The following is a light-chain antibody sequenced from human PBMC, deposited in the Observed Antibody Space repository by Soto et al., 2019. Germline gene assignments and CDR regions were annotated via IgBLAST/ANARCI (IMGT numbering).Light chain of an antibody. CDR2: GAS. V-gene: IGKV3-15*01. J-gene: IGKJ1*01. CDR1: QSVSSN. Sequence: EIVMPQSPATLSVSPGERATLSCRASQSVSSNLAWYQQKPGQAPRLLIYGASTRATGIPARFSGSGSGTEFTLTISRLQSEDFEVYSCQQYNNWPPWTFGQGTKVEIQ. CDR3: QQYNNWPPWT.